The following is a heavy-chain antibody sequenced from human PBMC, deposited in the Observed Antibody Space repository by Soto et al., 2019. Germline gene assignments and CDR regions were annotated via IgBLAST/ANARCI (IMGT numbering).Heavy chain of an antibody. CDR1: GFTFSRYA. CDR2: ISGSGGRT. J-gene: IGHJ5*02. Sequence: EVRLLESGGGLEQPGGSVRLSCAASGFTFSRYAMSWVRQAPGKGLEWVSTISGSGGRTDYADSVKGRFTISRDNSKNTLFLQMDSLRVDDTAFYYCAKDRADYGDSRVRFDPWCQGTLITVSS. CDR3: AKDRADYGDSRVRFDP. V-gene: IGHV3-23*01. D-gene: IGHD4-17*01.